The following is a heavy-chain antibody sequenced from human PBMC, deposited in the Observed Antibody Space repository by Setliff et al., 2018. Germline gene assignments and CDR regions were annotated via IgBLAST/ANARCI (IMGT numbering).Heavy chain of an antibody. J-gene: IGHJ6*04. D-gene: IGHD6-13*01. Sequence: SETLSLTCTVPGGSISSISYYWGWIRQPPGKGLEWIGSIYYSGSTYYNPSLNSRVTISVDTSKKQFSLKLTSVTATDTAVYYCASYQGSTWGMDVWGKGTTVTVPQ. CDR2: IYYSGST. CDR1: GGSISSISYY. CDR3: ASYQGSTWGMDV. V-gene: IGHV4-39*01.